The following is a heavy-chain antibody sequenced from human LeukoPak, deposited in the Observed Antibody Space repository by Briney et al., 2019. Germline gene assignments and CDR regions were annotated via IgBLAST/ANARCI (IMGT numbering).Heavy chain of an antibody. Sequence: PGGSLRLSCAASGFTFSSYWMHWVRQAPGKGLVWVSRIKTDGSSTDYADSVKGRFTISRDNAKNTLYLQMNSLRAEDTAVYYCARGRYCSSTSCYKAFDIWGQGTKITVSS. CDR2: IKTDGSST. J-gene: IGHJ3*02. D-gene: IGHD2-2*02. V-gene: IGHV3-74*01. CDR3: ARGRYCSSTSCYKAFDI. CDR1: GFTFSSYW.